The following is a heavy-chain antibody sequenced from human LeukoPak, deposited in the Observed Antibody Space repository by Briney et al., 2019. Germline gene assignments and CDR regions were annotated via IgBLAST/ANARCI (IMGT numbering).Heavy chain of an antibody. Sequence: GGSLRLSCVASGVAIRNSWMSWVRQAPGKGLEWVANIHPDGSVQNYVDSVKGRFTISRDNAKNSLYLQMNSLRAEDTAVYYCARVLIIAAAALSHYYYMDVWGKGTTVTVSS. J-gene: IGHJ6*03. CDR3: ARVLIIAAAALSHYYYMDV. CDR2: IHPDGSVQ. CDR1: GVAIRNSW. D-gene: IGHD6-13*01. V-gene: IGHV3-7*01.